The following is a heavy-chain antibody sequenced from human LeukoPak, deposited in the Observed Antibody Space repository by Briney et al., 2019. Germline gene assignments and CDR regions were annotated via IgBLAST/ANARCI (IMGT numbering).Heavy chain of an antibody. CDR2: IYHSGST. V-gene: IGHV4-38-2*02. D-gene: IGHD2-2*02. Sequence: ASETLSLTCTVSGYSISSGYYWGWIRQPPGKGLEWIGSIYHSGSTYYNPSLKSRVTISVDTSKNQFSLKLSSVTAADTAVYYCARLERYCSSTSCYIKNWFDPWGQGTLVTVSS. J-gene: IGHJ5*02. CDR1: GYSISSGYY. CDR3: ARLERYCSSTSCYIKNWFDP.